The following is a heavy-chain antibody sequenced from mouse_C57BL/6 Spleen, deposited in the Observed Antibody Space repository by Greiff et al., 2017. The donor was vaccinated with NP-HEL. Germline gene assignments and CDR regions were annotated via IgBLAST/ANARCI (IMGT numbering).Heavy chain of an antibody. V-gene: IGHV1-52*01. D-gene: IGHD2-4*01. CDR1: GYTFTSYW. Sequence: VQLQQPGAELVRPGSSVKLSCKASGYTFTSYWMHWVKQRPIQGLEWIGNIDPSDSETHYNQKFKDKATLTVDKSSSTAYMQLSSLTSEDSAVYYCARVGLRRGGYYFDYWGQGTTLTVSS. CDR3: ARVGLRRGGYYFDY. CDR2: IDPSDSET. J-gene: IGHJ2*01.